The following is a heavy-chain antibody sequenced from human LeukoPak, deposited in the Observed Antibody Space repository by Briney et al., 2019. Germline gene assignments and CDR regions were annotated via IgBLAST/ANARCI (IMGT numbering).Heavy chain of an antibody. CDR2: VKSKSAGETT. D-gene: IGHD3-10*01. CDR3: TLIQGWGSGSYYRDF. V-gene: IGHV3-15*01. Sequence: GGSLRLSCAASGFTLSSYAMTWVRQAPGKGLEWVARVKSKSAGETTDYAAPVKGRFTISRDDSKNTLYLQMNSLKTEDTAVYYCTLIQGWGSGSYYRDFWGQGTLVTVSS. J-gene: IGHJ4*02. CDR1: GFTLSSYA.